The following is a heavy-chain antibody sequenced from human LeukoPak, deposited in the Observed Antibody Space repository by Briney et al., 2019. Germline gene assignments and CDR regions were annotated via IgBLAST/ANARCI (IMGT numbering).Heavy chain of an antibody. CDR3: ARFKRAGGWSYFDY. V-gene: IGHV4-59*01. D-gene: IGHD6-19*01. CDR2: IYNSGRT. Sequence: SETLSLTCTVSGGSISSYYWSWIRQPPGKRLEWIGYIYNSGRTNYNPSLKSRVTISVDTSKNQFSLKLSSVTAADTAMYYCARFKRAGGWSYFDYWGLGTLVTVSS. J-gene: IGHJ4*02. CDR1: GGSISSYY.